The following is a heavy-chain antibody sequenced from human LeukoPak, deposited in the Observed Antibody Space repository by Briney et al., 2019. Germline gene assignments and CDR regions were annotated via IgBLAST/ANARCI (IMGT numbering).Heavy chain of an antibody. Sequence: GRSLRLSCAASGFTFSSYAMHWVRQAPGKGLEWVAVISYDGSNKYYADSVKGRFTISRDNSKNTLYLQMNSLRAEDTAVYYCARPALWRYYGSGSYFYWGQGTLVTVSS. CDR2: ISYDGSNK. D-gene: IGHD3-10*01. CDR1: GFTFSSYA. CDR3: ARPALWRYYGSGSYFY. V-gene: IGHV3-30-3*01. J-gene: IGHJ4*02.